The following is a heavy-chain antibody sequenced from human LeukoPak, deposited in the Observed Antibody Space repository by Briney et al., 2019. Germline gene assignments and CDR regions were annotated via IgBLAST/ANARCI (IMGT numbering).Heavy chain of an antibody. J-gene: IGHJ5*02. CDR1: GGTFSSSA. CDR2: IIPIFGTA. CDR3: ARGLTGTAFDP. D-gene: IGHD1-7*01. V-gene: IGHV1-69*05. Sequence: GASVKVSCKASGGTFSSSAISWVRQGPGQGLEWMGGIIPIFGTANYAQKFQGRVTITTDESTSTAYMELSSLRSEDTAVYYCARGLTGTAFDPWGQGTLVTVSS.